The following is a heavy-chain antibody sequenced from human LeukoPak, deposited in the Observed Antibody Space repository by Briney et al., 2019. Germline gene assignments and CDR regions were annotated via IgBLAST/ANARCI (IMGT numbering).Heavy chain of an antibody. D-gene: IGHD3-10*01. Sequence: SVTVSFKASGGTFTSYAISWVRQAPGPGLEWMGGIIPIFGTANYAQKSQGRVTITAVESTSTAYMELSSVRSEDTAVYYCARVMVRGVIISYFQHWGQGTLVTVSS. CDR1: GGTFTSYA. J-gene: IGHJ1*01. V-gene: IGHV1-69*13. CDR2: IIPIFGTA. CDR3: ARVMVRGVIISYFQH.